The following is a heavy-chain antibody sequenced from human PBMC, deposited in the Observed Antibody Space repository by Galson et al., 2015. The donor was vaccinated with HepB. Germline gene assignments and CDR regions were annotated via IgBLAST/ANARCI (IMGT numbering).Heavy chain of an antibody. D-gene: IGHD3-10*01. Sequence: SLRLSCAASGFTFSDHYMSWIRQAPGKGLEWVSYISSSGSTIYYADSVKGRFTISRDNAKNSLYLQMNSLRAEDTAVYYCARVSKRDTYYYGSGSYSYFDYWGQGTLVTVSS. CDR3: ARVSKRDTYYYGSGSYSYFDY. CDR2: ISSSGSTI. CDR1: GFTFSDHY. V-gene: IGHV3-11*01. J-gene: IGHJ4*02.